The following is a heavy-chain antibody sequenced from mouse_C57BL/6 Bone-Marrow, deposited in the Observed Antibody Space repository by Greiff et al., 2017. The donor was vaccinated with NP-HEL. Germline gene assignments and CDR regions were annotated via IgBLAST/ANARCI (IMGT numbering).Heavy chain of an antibody. CDR2: ISNGGGST. Sequence: DVKLVESGGGLVQPGGSLKLSCAASGFTFSDYYMYWVRQTPEKRLEWVAYISNGGGSTYYPDTVKGRFTISSYNAKNTLYLQMSRLKSEYTAMYYCARHMITTTGYYAMDYWGQGTSVTVSS. CDR1: GFTFSDYY. CDR3: ARHMITTTGYYAMDY. D-gene: IGHD2-4*01. V-gene: IGHV5-12*01. J-gene: IGHJ4*01.